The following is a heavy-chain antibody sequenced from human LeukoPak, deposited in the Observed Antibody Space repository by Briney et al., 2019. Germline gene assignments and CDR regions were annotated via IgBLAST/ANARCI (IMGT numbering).Heavy chain of an antibody. CDR1: GGSISSYY. J-gene: IGHJ4*02. V-gene: IGHV4-59*01. D-gene: IGHD3-22*01. Sequence: SETLSLTCTVSGGSISSYYWSWIRQPPGKGLEWIGYIYYSGSTNYYPSLKSRVTISVDTSKNQFSLKLSSVTTADTAVYYCARRGSGYYPLFDYWGQGTLVTVSS. CDR2: IYYSGST. CDR3: ARRGSGYYPLFDY.